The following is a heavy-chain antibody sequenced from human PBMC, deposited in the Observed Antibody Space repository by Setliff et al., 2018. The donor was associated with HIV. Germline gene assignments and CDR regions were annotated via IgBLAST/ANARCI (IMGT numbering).Heavy chain of an antibody. Sequence: ASVKVSCKVSGYTLTELSIHWVRQAPGKGLEWMGGFDPEAGETIYARKFQGRITMTEDTSTDTAYMELGSLRSEDTAVYYCATGIRVTGSDYFDYWGQGTLVTVS. D-gene: IGHD3-10*01. V-gene: IGHV1-24*01. CDR2: FDPEAGET. CDR1: GYTLTELS. CDR3: ATGIRVTGSDYFDY. J-gene: IGHJ4*02.